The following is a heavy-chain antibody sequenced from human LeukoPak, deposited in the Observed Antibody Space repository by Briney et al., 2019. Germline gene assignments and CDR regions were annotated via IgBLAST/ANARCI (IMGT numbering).Heavy chain of an antibody. CDR2: ISAYNGNT. J-gene: IGHJ4*02. D-gene: IGHD4-11*01. V-gene: IGHV1-18*01. CDR1: GYTFTSYG. Sequence: GASVKVSCKASGYTFTSYGISWVRQAPGQGLEWMGWISAYNGNTNYAQRLQGRVTMTTDTSTSTAYMELRSLRSDDTAVYYCARVPYSNYRGVAAGLTDYWGQGTLVTVSS. CDR3: ARVPYSNYRGVAAGLTDY.